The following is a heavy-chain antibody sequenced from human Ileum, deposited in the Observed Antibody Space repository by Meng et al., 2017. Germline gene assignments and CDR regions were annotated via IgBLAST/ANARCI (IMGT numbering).Heavy chain of an antibody. CDR3: ARDHWGSLDY. V-gene: IGHV4-61*08. Sequence: APGLFDXSEHLSLTCTVSGGYISSNGYRCVWIRQPPGKGLEWIGYASTNYNPSLKSRVTISVDTSKNQFSLKLTSVTAADTAVYYCARDHWGSLDYWGQGVLVTVSS. CDR2: AST. J-gene: IGHJ4*02. D-gene: IGHD7-27*01. CDR1: GGYISSNGYR.